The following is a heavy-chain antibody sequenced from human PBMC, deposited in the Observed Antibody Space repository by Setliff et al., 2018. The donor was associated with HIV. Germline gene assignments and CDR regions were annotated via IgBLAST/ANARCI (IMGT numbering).Heavy chain of an antibody. CDR1: GYTFTNYA. D-gene: IGHD6-19*01. CDR3: ARVGGGQWLYYFDY. CDR2: INAGNGDT. J-gene: IGHJ4*02. Sequence: ASVKVSCKASGYTFTNYAMHWVRQAPGQRLEWMGWINAGNGDTKYSQKFQGRVTFTWDTSASTAYMELSSLRSEDTAVYYCARVGGGQWLYYFDYWGQGTLVTVSS. V-gene: IGHV1-3*01.